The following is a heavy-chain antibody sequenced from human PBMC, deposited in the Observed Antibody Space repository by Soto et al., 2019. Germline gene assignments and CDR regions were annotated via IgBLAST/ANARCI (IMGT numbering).Heavy chain of an antibody. V-gene: IGHV3-30*18. CDR1: GFTFSSYG. CDR3: AKGGEYQLLLADP. Sequence: EGSLRLSCAASGFTFSSYGMHWVRQAPGKGLEWVAVISYDGSNKYYADSVKGRFTISRDNSKNTLYLQMNSLRAEDTAVYYCAKGGEYQLLLADPWGQGTLVTVSS. J-gene: IGHJ5*02. D-gene: IGHD2-2*01. CDR2: ISYDGSNK.